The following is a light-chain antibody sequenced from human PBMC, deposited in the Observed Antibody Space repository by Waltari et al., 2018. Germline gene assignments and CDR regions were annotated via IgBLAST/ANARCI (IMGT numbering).Light chain of an antibody. J-gene: IGKJ1*01. Sequence: EIVLTLSPGTLSLSPGERATFSCRASQSVSSSYLAWYQQRPGQAPRLLIYGASSRATGIPDRFSGSGSGTDFTLTISRLEPEDFAVYYCQQYGSSPWTFGQGTKVEIK. CDR2: GAS. V-gene: IGKV3-20*01. CDR3: QQYGSSPWT. CDR1: QSVSSSY.